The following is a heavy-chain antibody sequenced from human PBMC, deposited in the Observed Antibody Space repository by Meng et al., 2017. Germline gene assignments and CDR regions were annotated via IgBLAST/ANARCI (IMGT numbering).Heavy chain of an antibody. V-gene: IGHV3-9*01. J-gene: IGHJ4*02. D-gene: IGHD3-10*01. CDR2: ISWNSGSI. CDR1: GFTFDDYA. CDR3: AKASPPIYGSGLYYFDY. Sequence: GGSLRLSCAASGFTFDDYAMHWVRQAQGKGLEGVSGISWNSGSIGYADSVKGRFTISRDNAKNSLYLQMNSLRAEDTALYYCAKASPPIYGSGLYYFDYWGQGTLVTVSS.